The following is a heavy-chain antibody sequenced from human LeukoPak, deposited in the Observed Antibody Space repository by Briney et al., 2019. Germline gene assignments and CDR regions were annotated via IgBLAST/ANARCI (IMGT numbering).Heavy chain of an antibody. CDR2: IRSDSSNQ. V-gene: IGHV3-30*02. Sequence: GGSLRLSCAASAFRFSSYGMHWVRQAPGKGPEWVAFIRSDSSNQYYADSVKGRFTISRDNSKNTLYLQMNSLRAEDTAVYYCAKVPLSSSGWDREYYFDYRGHGTLVTVSS. CDR1: AFRFSSYG. J-gene: IGHJ4*03. D-gene: IGHD6-19*01. CDR3: AKVPLSSSGWDREYYFDY.